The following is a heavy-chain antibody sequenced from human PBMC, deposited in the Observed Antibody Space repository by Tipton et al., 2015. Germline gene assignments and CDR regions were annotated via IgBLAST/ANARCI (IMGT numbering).Heavy chain of an antibody. Sequence: LRLSCNVSGASISDYYWTWIRQAPGRGLEWIGYIDHSVTTNYNPSLKSRVTISSDTSKNHFSLDLTSVTAADTAMYYCARGNANSSTWHFDYWGQGSMVTVSS. CDR3: ARGNANSSTWHFDY. CDR2: IDHSVTT. D-gene: IGHD2-2*01. V-gene: IGHV4-59*13. CDR1: GASISDYY. J-gene: IGHJ4*02.